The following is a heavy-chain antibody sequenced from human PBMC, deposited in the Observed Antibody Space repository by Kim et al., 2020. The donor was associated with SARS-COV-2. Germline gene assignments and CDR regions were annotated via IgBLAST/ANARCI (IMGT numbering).Heavy chain of an antibody. J-gene: IGHJ4*02. CDR2: INADNGNT. V-gene: IGHV1-3*01. CDR3: ARGGEEYYSDY. D-gene: IGHD2-21*01. CDR1: GYTFTSYA. Sequence: ASVKVSCKPSGYTFTSYAMHWVRQAPGQRLEWMGWINADNGNTKYSQKFQGRVTITRDTSASTAHMELSSLRSEDMAVYYCARGGEEYYSDYWGQGTLVTVTS.